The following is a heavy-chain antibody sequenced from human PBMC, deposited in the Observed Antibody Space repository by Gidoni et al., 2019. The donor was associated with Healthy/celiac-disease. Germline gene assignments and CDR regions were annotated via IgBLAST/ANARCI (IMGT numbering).Heavy chain of an antibody. Sequence: EVQLVESGGGLVQPGRSLRLSCAASGFTFDDYAMHWVRQAPGKGLEWVSGISWNSGSIGYADSVKGRFTISRDNAKNSLYLQMNSLRAEDTALYYCAKESNGDAFDIWGQGTMVTVSS. V-gene: IGHV3-9*01. CDR2: ISWNSGSI. CDR1: GFTFDDYA. D-gene: IGHD4-4*01. CDR3: AKESNGDAFDI. J-gene: IGHJ3*02.